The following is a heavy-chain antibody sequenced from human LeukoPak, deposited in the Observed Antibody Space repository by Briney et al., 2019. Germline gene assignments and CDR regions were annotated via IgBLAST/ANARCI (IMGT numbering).Heavy chain of an antibody. J-gene: IGHJ4*02. CDR1: GFTFSRNW. CDR2: INPDGSQK. D-gene: IGHD5-24*01. V-gene: IGHV3-7*01. CDR3: AKLLGTATTYDY. Sequence: GGSLTLSCDASGFTFSRNWMSWVREAPGKGLEWVASINPDGSQKFYVDSVKGRFTISRDNTKSSLYLEMNSLGAEDTAMYYCAKLLGTATTYDYWGQGTRVTVSS.